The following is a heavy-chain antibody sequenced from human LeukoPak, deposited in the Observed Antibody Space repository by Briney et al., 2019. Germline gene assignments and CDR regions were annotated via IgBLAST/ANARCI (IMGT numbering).Heavy chain of an antibody. CDR1: GYTFIGHY. D-gene: IGHD5-18*01. Sequence: ASVKVSCKASGYTFIGHYMHWVRQAPGQGLEWMGWINSNSGGTKYAQKLQGSVIMTRDTSISTDYMELSRLKSDDTAVYYCTRGRIHSWSDAFDIWGQGTTVTVSS. J-gene: IGHJ3*02. V-gene: IGHV1-2*02. CDR3: TRGRIHSWSDAFDI. CDR2: INSNSGGT.